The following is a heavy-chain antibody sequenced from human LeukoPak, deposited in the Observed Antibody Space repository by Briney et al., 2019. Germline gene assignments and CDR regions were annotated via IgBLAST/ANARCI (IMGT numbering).Heavy chain of an antibody. V-gene: IGHV4-59*01. CDR3: ARGQWLVDY. J-gene: IGHJ4*02. Sequence: SETLSLTCTVSGGSISSYYWSWIRQPPGKGLEWIGYIYYSGSTIYNPSLKSRVTISVDTSKNQFSLRLSSVTAADTAVYYCARGQWLVDYWGQGTVVTVSS. CDR2: IYYSGST. D-gene: IGHD6-19*01. CDR1: GGSISSYY.